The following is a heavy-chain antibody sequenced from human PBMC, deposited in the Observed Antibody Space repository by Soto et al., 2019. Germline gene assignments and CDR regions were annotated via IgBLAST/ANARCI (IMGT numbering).Heavy chain of an antibody. J-gene: IGHJ4*02. V-gene: IGHV3-53*01. CDR3: APNGGGGGY. CDR1: GFTVSNNY. D-gene: IGHD3-10*01. CDR2: IYSGGYT. Sequence: EVQLVESGGGLIQPGGSLRLSCAVSGFTVSNNYMSWVRQAPGKGLEGVSVIYSGGYTAYGDPVKGRFTISRDNSKNTLFLQRNGRRAGELPVFSGAPNGGGGGYWGQGTLVTVSS.